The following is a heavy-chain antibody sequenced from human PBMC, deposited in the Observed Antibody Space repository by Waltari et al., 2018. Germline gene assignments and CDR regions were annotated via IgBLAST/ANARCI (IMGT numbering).Heavy chain of an antibody. CDR2: IYYSGST. Sequence: QVQLQESGPGLVKPSQTLSLTFTVSGGSISSGGYYWSWIRQHPGKGLEWIGYIYYSGSTYYNPSLKSRVTISVYTSKNQFSLKLSSVTAADTAVYYCARSIGQGVVIAIPGAFDIWGQGTMVTVSS. D-gene: IGHD2-21*01. J-gene: IGHJ3*02. CDR1: GGSISSGGYY. CDR3: ARSIGQGVVIAIPGAFDI. V-gene: IGHV4-31*03.